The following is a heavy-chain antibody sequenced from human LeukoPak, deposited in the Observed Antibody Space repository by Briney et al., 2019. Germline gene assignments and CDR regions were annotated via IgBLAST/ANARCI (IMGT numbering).Heavy chain of an antibody. J-gene: IGHJ4*02. CDR3: ARESEYDSSGYSFDY. V-gene: IGHV5-51*01. CDR2: IYPGDSDT. Sequence: GGSLKISCKGSGYSFTSYWIVWVRQMPGKGLEWMGIIYPGDSDTRYSPSFQGQVTISADKSISTAYLQWSSLKASDTAMYYCARESEYDSSGYSFDYWGQGTLVTVSS. CDR1: GYSFTSYW. D-gene: IGHD3-22*01.